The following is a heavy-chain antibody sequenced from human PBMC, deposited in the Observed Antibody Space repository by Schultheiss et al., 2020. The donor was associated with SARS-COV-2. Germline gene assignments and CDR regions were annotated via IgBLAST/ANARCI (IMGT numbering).Heavy chain of an antibody. CDR2: IWYDGSNK. D-gene: IGHD2-2*01. Sequence: GGSLRLSCAASGFTFSSYAMHWIRQAPGKGLEWVAVIWYDGSNKYYADSVKGRFTISRDNSKNTLYLQMNSLRAEDTAVYYCARESRAYCSSTSCVGMDVWGQGTTVTVSS. J-gene: IGHJ6*02. V-gene: IGHV3-30*04. CDR3: ARESRAYCSSTSCVGMDV. CDR1: GFTFSSYA.